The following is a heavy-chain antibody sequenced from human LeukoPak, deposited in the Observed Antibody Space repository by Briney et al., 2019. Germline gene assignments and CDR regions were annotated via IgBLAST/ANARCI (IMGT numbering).Heavy chain of an antibody. CDR1: GGSISSYY. Sequence: PSETLSLTCTVSGGSISSYYWSWIQQPAGKGLEWIGRIYTSGSTNYNPSLKSRVTMSVDTSKNQFSLKLSSVTAADTAVYYCARDVVVPAAISRIDDAFDIWGQGTMVTVSS. CDR2: IYTSGST. J-gene: IGHJ3*02. CDR3: ARDVVVPAAISRIDDAFDI. D-gene: IGHD2-2*02. V-gene: IGHV4-4*07.